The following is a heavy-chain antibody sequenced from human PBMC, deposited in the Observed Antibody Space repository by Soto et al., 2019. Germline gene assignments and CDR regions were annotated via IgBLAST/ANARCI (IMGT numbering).Heavy chain of an antibody. J-gene: IGHJ4*02. Sequence: PSETLSLTCTVSGGSISSSSYYWGWIRQPPGKGLEWIGSIYYSGSTYYNPSLKSRVTISVDTSKNQFSLKLSSVTAADTAVYYCARAPYDYIWGSYRHYYFDYWGQGTLVTVSS. V-gene: IGHV4-39*07. CDR3: ARAPYDYIWGSYRHYYFDY. D-gene: IGHD3-16*02. CDR1: GGSISSSSYY. CDR2: IYYSGST.